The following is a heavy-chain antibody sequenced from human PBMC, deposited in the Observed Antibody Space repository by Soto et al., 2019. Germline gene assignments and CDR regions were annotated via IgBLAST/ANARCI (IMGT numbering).Heavy chain of an antibody. Sequence: QVQLVESGGGVVQPGRSLRLSCAASGFTFSSYGMHWVRQAPGKGLEWVAVIWYDGSNKYYADSVKGRFTISRDNSKNTLYLQMNSLRAEDTAVYYCVREPTFGEYYFDYWGQGTLVTVSS. CDR1: GFTFSSYG. D-gene: IGHD3-10*01. J-gene: IGHJ4*02. CDR3: VREPTFGEYYFDY. V-gene: IGHV3-33*01. CDR2: IWYDGSNK.